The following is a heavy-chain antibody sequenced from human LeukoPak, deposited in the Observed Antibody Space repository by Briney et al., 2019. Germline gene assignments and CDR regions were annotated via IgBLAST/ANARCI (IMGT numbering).Heavy chain of an antibody. J-gene: IGHJ4*02. CDR1: GFTVSSNY. CDR3: ARFWSTSLDY. CDR2: LYSGGST. D-gene: IGHD3-3*01. V-gene: IGHV3-66*01. Sequence: PGGSLRLSCAASGFTVSSNYMSWVRQAPGKGLEWVSVLYSGGSTYYADSVKGRFTISRANSKNTLYLQMNSLRAEDTAVYYCARFWSTSLDYWGQGTLVTVSS.